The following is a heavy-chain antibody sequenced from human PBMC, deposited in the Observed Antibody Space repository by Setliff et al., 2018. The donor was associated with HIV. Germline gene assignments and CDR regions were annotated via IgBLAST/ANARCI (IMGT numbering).Heavy chain of an antibody. CDR1: GGSMSSSSYY. Sequence: PSETLSLTCTVSGGSMSSSSYYWGWIRQTPDKGLEWIGIIYYSGATYYNPSLKSRVTISLDTSKNRFSLQLTSVTAADTAVYYCARHRDGGTYPLDYWGQGTQVTVSS. CDR3: ARHRDGGTYPLDY. J-gene: IGHJ4*02. CDR2: IYYSGAT. D-gene: IGHD1-26*01. V-gene: IGHV4-39*01.